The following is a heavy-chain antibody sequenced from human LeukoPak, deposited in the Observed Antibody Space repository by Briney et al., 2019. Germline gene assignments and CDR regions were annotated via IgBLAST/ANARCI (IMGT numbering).Heavy chain of an antibody. J-gene: IGHJ3*02. Sequence: SETLSLTCAVYGGSFSGYYRSWIRQPPGKGLEWIGEINHSGSTNYNPSLKSRVTISVDTSKNQFSLKLSSVTAADTAVYYCARATRENDAFDIWGQGTMVTVSS. V-gene: IGHV4-34*01. CDR1: GGSFSGYY. D-gene: IGHD2-2*01. CDR2: INHSGST. CDR3: ARATRENDAFDI.